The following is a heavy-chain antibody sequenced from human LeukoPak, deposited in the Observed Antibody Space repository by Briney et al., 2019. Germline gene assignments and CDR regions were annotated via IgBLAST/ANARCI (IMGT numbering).Heavy chain of an antibody. Sequence: HSGGSLRLSCAASGFTFSKSWMSWVRQAPGKGLEWVANMNEDGSEKDYVDSVKGRFTISRDNARESLYLQMSSLRAEDTAVYYCATYTRWVAGDVWGQGTTVTVSS. CDR3: ATYTRWVAGDV. CDR2: MNEDGSEK. J-gene: IGHJ6*02. V-gene: IGHV3-7*01. D-gene: IGHD3-16*01. CDR1: GFTFSKSW.